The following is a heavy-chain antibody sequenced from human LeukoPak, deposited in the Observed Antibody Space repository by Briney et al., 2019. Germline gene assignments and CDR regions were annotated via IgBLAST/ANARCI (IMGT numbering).Heavy chain of an antibody. V-gene: IGHV4-30-2*01. CDR3: AKKHGWVDT. CDR1: GGSFSSGGYS. CDR2: IFHSGST. J-gene: IGHJ5*02. Sequence: SETLSLTCAVSGGSFSSGGYSWSWLRQPPGKGQEWIGYIFHSGSTYYNPSLKSRVTMSVDMSKNQFSLNLTSVTAADTAVYYCAKKHGWVDTWGQGTLVTVSS.